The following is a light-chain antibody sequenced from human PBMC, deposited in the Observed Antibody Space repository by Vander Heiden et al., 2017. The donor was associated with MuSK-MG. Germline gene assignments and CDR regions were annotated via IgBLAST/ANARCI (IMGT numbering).Light chain of an antibody. Sequence: DIQLTQSPSSLSASVGDRVTITCRASQSISPFLIWYKHRPGKAPELLIFAASKLHSGVPSRFSGSGSGTDFTLTISSLQPEDFATYYCQQSDSTTWTFGQGTKVDIK. V-gene: IGKV1-39*01. CDR2: AAS. J-gene: IGKJ1*01. CDR3: QQSDSTTWT. CDR1: QSISPF.